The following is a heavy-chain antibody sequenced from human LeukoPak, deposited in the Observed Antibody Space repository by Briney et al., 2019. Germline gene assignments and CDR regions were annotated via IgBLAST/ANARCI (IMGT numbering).Heavy chain of an antibody. CDR3: ARDSSSGWFSNY. CDR2: IYIGGNT. V-gene: IGHV3-66*01. J-gene: IGHJ4*02. CDR1: GFTFSSYS. Sequence: GGSLRLSCAASGFTFSSYSMNWVRQAPGKGLEWVSVIYIGGNTSYADSVKGRFTISRDNSNNMLYLQMNSLRAEDTAVYYCARDSSSGWFSNYWGQGTLVTVSS. D-gene: IGHD6-19*01.